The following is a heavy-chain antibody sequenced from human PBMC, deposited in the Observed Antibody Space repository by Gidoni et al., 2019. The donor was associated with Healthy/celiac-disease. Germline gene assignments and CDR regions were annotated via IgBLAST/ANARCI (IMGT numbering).Heavy chain of an antibody. D-gene: IGHD3-10*01. CDR2: INHSGST. Sequence: QVQLQQWGAGLLTPSATLSLTCAVYGGSFSGYYWSWIRQPPGKGLEWIGEINHSGSTNYNPSLKSRVTISVDTSKNQFSLKLSSVTAADTAVYYCARGGLRLRGRYYFDYWGQGTLVTVSS. V-gene: IGHV4-34*01. CDR1: GGSFSGYY. CDR3: ARGGLRLRGRYYFDY. J-gene: IGHJ4*02.